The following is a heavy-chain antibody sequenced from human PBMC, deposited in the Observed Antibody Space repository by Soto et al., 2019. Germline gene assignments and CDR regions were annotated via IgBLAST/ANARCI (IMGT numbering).Heavy chain of an antibody. D-gene: IGHD2-2*01. J-gene: IGHJ5*02. V-gene: IGHV3-11*01. CDR1: GFTFSDYY. CDR3: ARRGVKFCSSTECHVNWFDP. Sequence: NPGGSLRLSCAASGFTFSDYYMTWIRQTPGKGLEWVSYISGGGETIYYADSVKGRFTISRDNAKNSLYLQMNSLRAEDTAVYYCARRGVKFCSSTECHVNWFDPWCQGILVTVS. CDR2: ISGGGETI.